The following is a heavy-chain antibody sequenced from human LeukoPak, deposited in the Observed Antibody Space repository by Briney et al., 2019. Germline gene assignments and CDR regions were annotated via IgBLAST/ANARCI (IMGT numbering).Heavy chain of an antibody. CDR2: ISSSSSYI. D-gene: IGHD1-26*01. J-gene: IGHJ4*02. Sequence: GGSLRLSCAASGFTFSSYSMNWVRQAQGKGLEWVSSISSSSSYIYYADSVKGRFTISRDNAKNSLYLQMNSLRAEDTAVYYCARDLGGDYFDYWGQGTLVTVSS. V-gene: IGHV3-21*01. CDR3: ARDLGGDYFDY. CDR1: GFTFSSYS.